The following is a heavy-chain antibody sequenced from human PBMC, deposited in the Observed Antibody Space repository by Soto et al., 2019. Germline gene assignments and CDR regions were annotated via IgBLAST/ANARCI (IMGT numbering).Heavy chain of an antibody. CDR2: ISGSGGGT. D-gene: IGHD6-13*01. CDR1: GFTFSTYA. Sequence: PGESLKISCAASGFTFSTYAMSWVRQAPGKGLEWVSAISGSGGGTYYADSAKGRFTISRDNSKNTLYLQMNSLRAEDTAVYYCAKVDRDSSSGGVDYWGQGTLVTVSS. J-gene: IGHJ4*02. V-gene: IGHV3-23*01. CDR3: AKVDRDSSSGGVDY.